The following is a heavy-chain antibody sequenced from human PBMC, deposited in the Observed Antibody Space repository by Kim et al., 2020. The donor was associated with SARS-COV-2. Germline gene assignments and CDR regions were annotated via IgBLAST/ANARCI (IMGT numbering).Heavy chain of an antibody. CDR3: AREGLVGQLLTFYY. J-gene: IGHJ4*02. CDR2: IYSGGST. D-gene: IGHD2-2*01. Sequence: GGSLRLSCAASGITVSSNYMSWVRQAPGKGLEWVSVIYSGGSTYYADSVKGRFTISRDNSKNTLYLQMNSLRAEDTAVYYCAREGLVGQLLTFYYWGQGTLVTVSS. CDR1: GITVSSNY. V-gene: IGHV3-66*01.